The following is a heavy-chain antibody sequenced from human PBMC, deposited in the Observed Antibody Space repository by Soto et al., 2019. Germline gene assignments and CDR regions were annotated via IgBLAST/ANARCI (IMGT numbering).Heavy chain of an antibody. Sequence: SETLSLTCTVSGGSVSSGSYYWSWIRQPPGKGLEWIGYIYYSGSTNYNPSLKSRVTISVDTSKNQFSPKLSSVTAADTAVYYCARDGGGSYYNVDYWGQGTLVTVSS. V-gene: IGHV4-61*01. CDR3: ARDGGGSYYNVDY. J-gene: IGHJ4*02. D-gene: IGHD1-26*01. CDR2: IYYSGST. CDR1: GGSVSSGSYY.